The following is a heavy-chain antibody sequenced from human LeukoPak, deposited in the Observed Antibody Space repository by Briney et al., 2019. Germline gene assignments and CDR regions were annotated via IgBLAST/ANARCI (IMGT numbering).Heavy chain of an antibody. J-gene: IGHJ4*02. V-gene: IGHV3-30*18. D-gene: IGHD5-24*01. CDR3: ANYEGLEMATIVY. CDR2: ISYDGSNK. Sequence: PGGSLRLSCAASGFTFSSYGMHWVRQAPGKGLEWVAVISYDGSNKYYADSVKGRFTISRDNSKNTLYLQMNSLRAEDTAVYYCANYEGLEMATIVYWGQGTLVTVSS. CDR1: GFTFSSYG.